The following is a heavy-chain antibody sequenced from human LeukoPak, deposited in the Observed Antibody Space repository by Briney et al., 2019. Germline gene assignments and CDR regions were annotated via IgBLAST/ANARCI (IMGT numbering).Heavy chain of an antibody. D-gene: IGHD3-9*01. CDR2: ISSRGSTI. CDR3: AGTGYDIIFDY. V-gene: IGHV3-48*03. Sequence: GGSLRLSCAASGFTLSSYGVSWVRQAPGKGLEWVSYISSRGSTIYYADSVKGRFTISRDNAKNSLYLQMNSLRAEDTAVYYCAGTGYDIIFDYWGQGTLVTVSS. CDR1: GFTLSSYG. J-gene: IGHJ4*02.